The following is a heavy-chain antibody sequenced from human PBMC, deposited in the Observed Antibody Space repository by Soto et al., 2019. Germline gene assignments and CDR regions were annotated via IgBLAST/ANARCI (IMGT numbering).Heavy chain of an antibody. CDR2: IYPGDSDT. V-gene: IGHV5-51*01. CDR3: ARRYCTNSVCSPYDAFDI. CDR1: GYSFTSYW. D-gene: IGHD2-8*01. J-gene: IGHJ3*02. Sequence: PGESLKISCKGSGYSFTSYWIGWVRQMPGKGLEWMGIIYPGDSDTRHSPSFQGQVTISADKSISTAYLQWSSLKASDTAMYYCARRYCTNSVCSPYDAFDIWGQGTMATVSS.